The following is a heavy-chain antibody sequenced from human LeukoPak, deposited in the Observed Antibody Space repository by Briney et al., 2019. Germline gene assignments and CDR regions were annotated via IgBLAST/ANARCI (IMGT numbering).Heavy chain of an antibody. D-gene: IGHD1-26*01. J-gene: IGHJ4*02. V-gene: IGHV3-21*01. CDR3: AREKELLPSLDY. Sequence: PGGSLRLSCAASGFTFSSYSMNWVRQAPGKGLEWVSSISSSSSYMYYADSVKGRFTISRDNAKNSLYLQMNSLRAEDTAVYYCAREKELLPSLDYWGQGTLVTVSS. CDR2: ISSSSSYM. CDR1: GFTFSSYS.